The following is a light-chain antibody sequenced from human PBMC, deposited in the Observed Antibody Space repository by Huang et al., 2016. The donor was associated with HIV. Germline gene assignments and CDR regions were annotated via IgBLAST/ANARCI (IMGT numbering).Light chain of an antibody. CDR3: QQYGSSPYT. J-gene: IGKJ2*01. V-gene: IGKV3-20*01. CDR2: GAS. Sequence: EIVLTQSPGTLSLSPGERATLSCRASQSVSSYLAWYPQKPGQAPRLLIYGASSRASGIPDRVSGSGSGTDFTLTSSRLEPEDFALYYCQQYGSSPYTFGQGTKLEIK. CDR1: QSVSSY.